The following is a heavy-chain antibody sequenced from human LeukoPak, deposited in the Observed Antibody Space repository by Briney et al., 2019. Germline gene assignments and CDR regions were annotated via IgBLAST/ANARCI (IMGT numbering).Heavy chain of an antibody. CDR3: AGMGLEMATIGHAFDT. J-gene: IGHJ3*02. CDR2: INHSGST. CDR1: GGSFSGYY. V-gene: IGHV4-34*01. D-gene: IGHD5-12*01. Sequence: SETLSLTCAVYGGSFSGYYWSWIRQPPGKGLEWIGEINHSGSTNYNPSLKSRVTISVDTSKNQFSLKLSSVTAADTAVYYCAGMGLEMATIGHAFDTWGQGTMVTVSS.